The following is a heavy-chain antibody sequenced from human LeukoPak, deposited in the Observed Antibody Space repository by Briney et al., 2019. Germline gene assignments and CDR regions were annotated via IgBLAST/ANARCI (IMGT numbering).Heavy chain of an antibody. V-gene: IGHV3-23*01. CDR3: ARGVGLGGWFDP. CDR2: ISGSGDST. Sequence: GGSLRLSCAASGFTFSNYAMRWVRQAPGKGLEWVSGISGSGDSTYYADSVKGRFTISRDNAKNSVYLQMNGLRAEDTAVYYCARGVGLGGWFDPWGQGTLVTVSS. D-gene: IGHD3-16*01. J-gene: IGHJ5*02. CDR1: GFTFSNYA.